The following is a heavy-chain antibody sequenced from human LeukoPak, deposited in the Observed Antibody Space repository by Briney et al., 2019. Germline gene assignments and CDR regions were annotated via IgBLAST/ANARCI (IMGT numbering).Heavy chain of an antibody. CDR1: GFTFSTYS. J-gene: IGHJ4*02. Sequence: GGSLRLSCAASGFTFSTYSMNWVRQAPGKGLEWISYISISSSTISYADSVKGRFTISSDIAKNSLNLQMNSLRAEDTAVYYCARDHHYSFDYWGQGTLVTVPS. V-gene: IGHV3-48*01. CDR3: ARDHHYSFDY. D-gene: IGHD2-21*01. CDR2: ISISSSTI.